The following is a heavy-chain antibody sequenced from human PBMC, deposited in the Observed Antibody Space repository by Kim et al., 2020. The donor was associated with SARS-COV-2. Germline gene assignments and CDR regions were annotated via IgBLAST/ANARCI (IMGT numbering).Heavy chain of an antibody. Sequence: GGSLRLSCAASGFTFSTYWMHWVRQAPGKGLVWVSRINSDGSYTTYADSVKGRFTISRDNAKNTLYLQMNNLRAEDTAVYYCATVGREGAYYDILTGYYDDAFYFDYWGQGALVTVSS. CDR3: ATVGREGAYYDILTGYYDDAFYFDY. D-gene: IGHD3-9*01. CDR2: INSDGSYT. CDR1: GFTFSTYW. J-gene: IGHJ4*02. V-gene: IGHV3-74*03.